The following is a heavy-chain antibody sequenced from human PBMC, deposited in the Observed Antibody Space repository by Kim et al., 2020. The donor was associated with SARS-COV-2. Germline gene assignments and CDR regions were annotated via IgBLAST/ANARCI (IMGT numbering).Heavy chain of an antibody. CDR3: ARTSTITMIVVY. D-gene: IGHD3-22*01. Sequence: YYADSVKGRFTISRDNAKNSLYLQMNSLRAEDTAVYYCARTSTITMIVVYWGQGTLVTVSS. J-gene: IGHJ4*02. V-gene: IGHV3-21*01.